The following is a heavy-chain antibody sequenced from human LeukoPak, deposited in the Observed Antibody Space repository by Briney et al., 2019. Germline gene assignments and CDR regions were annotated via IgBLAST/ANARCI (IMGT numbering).Heavy chain of an antibody. CDR3: AKDRPYYDSSGYYSY. J-gene: IGHJ4*02. CDR1: GFTFSDYY. CDR2: ISGSGGST. V-gene: IGHV3-23*01. Sequence: GGSLRLSCAASGFTFSDYYMSWIRQAPGKGLEWVSAISGSGGSTYYADSVKGRFTISRDNSKNTLYLQMNSLRAEDTAVYYCAKDRPYYDSSGYYSYWGQGTLVTVSS. D-gene: IGHD3-22*01.